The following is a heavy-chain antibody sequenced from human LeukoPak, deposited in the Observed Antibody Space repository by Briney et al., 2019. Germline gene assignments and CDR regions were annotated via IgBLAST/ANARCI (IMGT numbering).Heavy chain of an antibody. CDR1: AFTFSDYS. V-gene: IGHV3-48*01. J-gene: IGHJ4*02. D-gene: IGHD1-26*01. CDR2: ISGRSSTI. CDR3: ARDRIKSGSYYFDY. Sequence: GGSLRLSCAASAFTFSDYSMNXXRXXPGKXXXXXSYISGRSSTIYYADSVKGRFTISRDNAKNSMYLQMNSLRAEDTAVYYCARDRIKSGSYYFDYWGQGTLVTVSS.